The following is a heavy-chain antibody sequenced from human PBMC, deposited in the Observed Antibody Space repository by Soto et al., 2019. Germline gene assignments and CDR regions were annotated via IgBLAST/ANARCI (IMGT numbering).Heavy chain of an antibody. Sequence: GGSLRLSCAASGFTFSSYAMHWVRQAPGKGLEWVAVISYDGSNKYYADSVKGRFTISRDNSKNTLYLQMNSLRAEDTAVYYYARGRYYDSSGYYPPPADYWGQGTLVTVSS. J-gene: IGHJ4*02. CDR3: ARGRYYDSSGYYPPPADY. D-gene: IGHD3-22*01. CDR2: ISYDGSNK. CDR1: GFTFSSYA. V-gene: IGHV3-30-3*01.